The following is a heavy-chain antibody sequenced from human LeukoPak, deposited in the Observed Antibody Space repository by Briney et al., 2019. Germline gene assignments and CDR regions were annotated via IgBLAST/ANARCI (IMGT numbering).Heavy chain of an antibody. CDR1: GFTVSSNY. CDR3: ASVDFWSTYFFDY. V-gene: IGHV3-53*04. CDR2: IYSGGTT. J-gene: IGHJ4*02. D-gene: IGHD3-3*01. Sequence: GGSLRLSCAASGFTVSSNYMSWVRQAPGKGLEWVSIIYSGGTTYYADFVKGRFTISRHNSQNTLFLQMNSLRAEDTAVYYCASVDFWSTYFFDYWGQGTLVTVSS.